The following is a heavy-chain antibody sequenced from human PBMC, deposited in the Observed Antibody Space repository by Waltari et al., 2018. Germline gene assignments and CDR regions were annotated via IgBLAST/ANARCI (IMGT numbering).Heavy chain of an antibody. Sequence: EVQLVESGGGLVKPGGSLRLSCAASGFTFSSYSMNWVRKAPGKGLEWVSSISSISSYIYYSDSVKGRFTISRDNAKNSLYLQMNSLRAEDTAVYYCARDLDRWSRNLDYWGQGTLVTVSS. D-gene: IGHD2-15*01. CDR1: GFTFSSYS. J-gene: IGHJ4*02. CDR2: ISSISSYI. V-gene: IGHV3-21*01. CDR3: ARDLDRWSRNLDY.